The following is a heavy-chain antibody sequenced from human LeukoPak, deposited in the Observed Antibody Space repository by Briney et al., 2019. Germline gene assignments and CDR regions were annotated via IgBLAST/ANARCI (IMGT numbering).Heavy chain of an antibody. CDR3: ARQREGSGSYYKSSAQFDY. CDR2: IYYSGST. Sequence: PSETLSLTCTVSGGSISSSSYYWGWIRQPPGKGLEWIGSIYYSGSTYYNPSLKSRVTISVDTSKNQFSLKLSSVTAADTAVYYCARQREGSGSYYKSSAQFDYWGQGTLVTVSS. V-gene: IGHV4-39*01. CDR1: GGSISSSSYY. J-gene: IGHJ4*02. D-gene: IGHD3-10*01.